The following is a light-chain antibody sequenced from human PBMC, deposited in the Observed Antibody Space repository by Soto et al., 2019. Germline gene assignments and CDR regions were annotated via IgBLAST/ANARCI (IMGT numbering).Light chain of an antibody. Sequence: EIVLTQSPGTLSLSPGERATLSCRASQSVSSNYLAWYQQKSGQAPRLLIYGASSRATGIPDRFSGSGSGTDFTLTISKLEPEDFAVYYCQQYGNSPYALGQGTELES. J-gene: IGKJ2*01. CDR1: QSVSSNY. CDR3: QQYGNSPYA. CDR2: GAS. V-gene: IGKV3-20*01.